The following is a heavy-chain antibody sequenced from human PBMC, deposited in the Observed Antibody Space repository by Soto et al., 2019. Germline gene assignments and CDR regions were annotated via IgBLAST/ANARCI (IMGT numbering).Heavy chain of an antibody. CDR3: VKSGSRHPDFWSDF. D-gene: IGHD3-3*01. CDR2: INWNSGKI. Sequence: GGSLRLSCAASGFTFRDYAMHWVRQAPGKGLEWVSGINWNSGKIVYADSVKGRFTISRDNAKNSLYLQMNSLRTEDTAFYYCVKSGSRHPDFWSDFWGQGTLVTVSS. V-gene: IGHV3-9*01. J-gene: IGHJ5*01. CDR1: GFTFRDYA.